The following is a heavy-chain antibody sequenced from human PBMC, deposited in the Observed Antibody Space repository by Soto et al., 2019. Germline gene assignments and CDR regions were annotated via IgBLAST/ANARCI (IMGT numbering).Heavy chain of an antibody. D-gene: IGHD3-3*01. CDR3: ASGYDLFGIYYYMDV. Sequence: PSETLSLTCAVYGGSFSGYYWSWIRQPPGKGLEWIGEINHSGSTNYNPSFKSRVTISVDTSKNQFSLKLSSVTAADTAVYYCASGYDLFGIYYYMDVWGKGTTVTVSS. J-gene: IGHJ6*03. CDR2: INHSGST. V-gene: IGHV4-34*01. CDR1: GGSFSGYY.